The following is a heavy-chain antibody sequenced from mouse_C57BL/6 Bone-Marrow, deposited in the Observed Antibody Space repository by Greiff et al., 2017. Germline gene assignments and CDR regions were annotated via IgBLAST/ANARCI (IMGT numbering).Heavy chain of an antibody. J-gene: IGHJ2*01. CDR2: IDPEIGDT. CDR1: GFNIKDDY. D-gene: IGHD2-3*01. Sequence: VQLKQSGAELVRPGASVKLSCTASGFNIKDDYIHWVKQRPEQGLEWIGWIDPEIGDTEYASKFQGKATITSDTSSNTAYLQLSSLTSEDTAVCYGSSFDGNYFDFWGQGTPLTVAS. CDR3: SSFDGNYFDF. V-gene: IGHV14-4*01.